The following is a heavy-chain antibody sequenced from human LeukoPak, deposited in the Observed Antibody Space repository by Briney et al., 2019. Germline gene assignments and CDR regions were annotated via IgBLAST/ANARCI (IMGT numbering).Heavy chain of an antibody. CDR1: GFTFSSYA. CDR2: ISSDSRTI. J-gene: IGHJ4*02. Sequence: GGSLRLSCAASGFTFSSYAMNWVRQAPGKGLEWVSYISSDSRTIYYEDSVKGRFTISRDNAKNSLYLQMKSLRDEDTAVYYCARYGSGTSYITNYFDYWGQGTLVTVSS. D-gene: IGHD3-10*01. CDR3: ARYGSGTSYITNYFDY. V-gene: IGHV3-48*02.